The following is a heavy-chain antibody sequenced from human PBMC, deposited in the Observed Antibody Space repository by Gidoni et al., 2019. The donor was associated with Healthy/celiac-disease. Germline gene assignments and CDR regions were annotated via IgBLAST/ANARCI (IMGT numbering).Heavy chain of an antibody. CDR3: ARSGVANYDYYYYMDV. CDR1: GSPFSSKS. CDR2: ISSSSSYI. J-gene: IGHJ6*03. V-gene: IGHV3-21*01. D-gene: IGHD7-27*01. Sequence: EVQLVESGGGLVTPGGSLSLSCVASGSPFSSKSLNWVRQAPRKGLAWVSSISSSSSYIYYADAVKGRFTITRDNAKNSLYLQMNSLRAEDTAVYYCARSGVANYDYYYYMDVWGKGTTVTVSS.